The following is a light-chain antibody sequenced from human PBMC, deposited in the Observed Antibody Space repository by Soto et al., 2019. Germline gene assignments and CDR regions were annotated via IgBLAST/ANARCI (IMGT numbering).Light chain of an antibody. CDR2: DAS. Sequence: DIQMTQSPSSLSASVGDRVTITCQASQDIFKCLNWYQRKPGKAPKLLIYDASNLETGVPSRFSGSGSGTDYTFTISSLQPEDIATYYCQQYDSLPLTFGGGTKVEIK. CDR1: QDIFKC. J-gene: IGKJ4*01. CDR3: QQYDSLPLT. V-gene: IGKV1-33*01.